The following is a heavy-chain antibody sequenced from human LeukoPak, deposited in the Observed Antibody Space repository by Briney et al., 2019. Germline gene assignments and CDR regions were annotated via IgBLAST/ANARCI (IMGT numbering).Heavy chain of an antibody. CDR3: ARDRLYSSSSEDY. CDR2: IYSGGST. J-gene: IGHJ4*02. Sequence: SGGSLRLSCAASGFTVSSNYMSWVRQAPGKGLGWVSVIYSGGSTYYVDSVKGRFTISRDNSKHTLYLQMNSLRVEDTAVYYCARDRLYSSSSEDYWGQGTLVTVSS. CDR1: GFTVSSNY. D-gene: IGHD6-6*01. V-gene: IGHV3-53*01.